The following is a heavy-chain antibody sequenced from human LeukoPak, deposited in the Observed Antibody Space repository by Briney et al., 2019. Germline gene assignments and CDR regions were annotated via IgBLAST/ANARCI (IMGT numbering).Heavy chain of an antibody. CDR3: ARVKPGIPVADS. J-gene: IGHJ4*02. D-gene: IGHD6-19*01. V-gene: IGHV6-1*01. Sequence: SQTLSLTCAISGDSVSSNSAAWNWIRQSPSRGLEWLGRTYYRSKWYNDYAVSVKSRITINPDTSKNQFSLRLASVTAADTALYYCARVKPGIPVADSWGQGTLVTVSS. CDR1: GDSVSSNSAA. CDR2: TYYRSKWYN.